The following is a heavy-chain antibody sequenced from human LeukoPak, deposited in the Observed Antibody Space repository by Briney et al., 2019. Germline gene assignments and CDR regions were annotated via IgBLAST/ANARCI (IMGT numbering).Heavy chain of an antibody. D-gene: IGHD2-15*01. CDR2: IYWNDDQ. CDR1: GFSLSTSPVG. J-gene: IGHJ5*02. V-gene: IGHV2-5*01. CDR3: AHNGLYH. Sequence: SGPTLVKPTQTLTLTCTFSGFSLSTSPVGVAWIRQSPVQALEWLAVIYWNDDQRYGPSLKSRLTITKDTSKNQVVLTMTNMDPADTATYHCAHNGLYHWGQGTLVTVSS.